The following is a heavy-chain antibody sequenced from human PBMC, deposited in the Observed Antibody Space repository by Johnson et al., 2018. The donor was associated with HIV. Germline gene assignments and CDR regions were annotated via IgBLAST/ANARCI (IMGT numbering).Heavy chain of an antibody. D-gene: IGHD2-21*01. CDR3: AKDCVGVWWSRAFDI. CDR1: GFTFSSYA. CDR2: ISGSGGSP. J-gene: IGHJ3*02. Sequence: EVQLVESGGGFVQPGGSLRLSCAASGFTFSSYAMSWVRQAPGKGLEWVSAISGSGGSPYYADSGKGRYTISRDNSKNTLYLQMNSLRAEDTAVYYCAKDCVGVWWSRAFDIWGQGTMVTVSS. V-gene: IGHV3-23*04.